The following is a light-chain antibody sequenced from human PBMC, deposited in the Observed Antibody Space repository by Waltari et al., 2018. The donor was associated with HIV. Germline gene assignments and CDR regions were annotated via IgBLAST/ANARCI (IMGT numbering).Light chain of an antibody. CDR1: DTDVGTYTS. CDR3: TSYTTTNTWV. Sequence: QSALTQPASVSGSPGQSITISCTGTDTDVGTYTSVSWFQHHPGKAPKLIISEVSNRPSGVSHRFSGSKSGNTASLIISGLQAEDEASYYCTSYTTTNTWVFGGGTNLTVL. J-gene: IGLJ3*02. V-gene: IGLV2-14*01. CDR2: EVS.